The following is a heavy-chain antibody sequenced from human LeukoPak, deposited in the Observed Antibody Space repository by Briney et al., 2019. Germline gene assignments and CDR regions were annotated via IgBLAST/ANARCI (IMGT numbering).Heavy chain of an antibody. Sequence: GGSLRLSCAASGFTFATSAMSWVRQAPGKGLEWVSAVSDSGGNTYYADSVKGRFTISRDNAKNSLYLQMNSLRAEDTAVYYCARVVAVAGRAFDIWGQGTMVTVSS. CDR1: GFTFATSA. CDR3: ARVVAVAGRAFDI. J-gene: IGHJ3*02. V-gene: IGHV3-23*01. CDR2: VSDSGGNT. D-gene: IGHD6-19*01.